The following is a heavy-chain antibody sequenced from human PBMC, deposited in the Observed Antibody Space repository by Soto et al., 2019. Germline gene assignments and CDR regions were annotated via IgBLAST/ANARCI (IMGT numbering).Heavy chain of an antibody. CDR2: INYSGNT. CDR1: GDSIDSGGYY. CDR3: ARVVSRNYYLLDY. V-gene: IGHV4-31*03. J-gene: IGHJ4*02. D-gene: IGHD3-22*01. Sequence: SSETLSLTCTVSGDSIDSGGYYWGWIRQHPGKGLEWIGYINYSGNTYYNPSLKSRVTMSIDTSDNQFSLNLNSLTAADTAVYYCARVVSRNYYLLDYWGQGTLVTVSS.